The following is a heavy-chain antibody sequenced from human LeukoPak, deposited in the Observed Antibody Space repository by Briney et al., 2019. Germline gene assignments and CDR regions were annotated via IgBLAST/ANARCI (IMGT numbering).Heavy chain of an antibody. D-gene: IGHD1-26*01. V-gene: IGHV3-48*03. CDR2: ISSSGSTT. CDR3: LRSVSGNYGLFDF. CDR1: GFTFSSYE. J-gene: IGHJ4*02. Sequence: GGSLRLSCAASGFTFSSYEMNWVRQAPGKGLEWVSYISSSGSTTSYADSVKGRFTISRDNAKNTLFLQMNSLKAEDTAVYYCLRSVSGNYGLFDFWGQGSLVTVSS.